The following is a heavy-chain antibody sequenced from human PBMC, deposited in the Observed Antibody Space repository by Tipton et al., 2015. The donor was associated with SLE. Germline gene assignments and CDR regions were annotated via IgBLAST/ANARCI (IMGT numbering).Heavy chain of an antibody. D-gene: IGHD3-22*01. J-gene: IGHJ4*02. CDR2: IYYSGST. Sequence: TLSLTCTVSGGSISSSSYYWGWIRQPPGKGLEWIGSIYYSGSTYYNPSLKSRVTISVDTSKNQFSLKLSSVTAADTAVYYCAREGDSSGSDYWGQGTLVTVSS. V-gene: IGHV4-39*07. CDR1: GGSISSSSYY. CDR3: AREGDSSGSDY.